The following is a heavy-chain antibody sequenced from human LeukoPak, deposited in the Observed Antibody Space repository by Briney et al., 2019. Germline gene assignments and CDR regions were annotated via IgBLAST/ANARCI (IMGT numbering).Heavy chain of an antibody. V-gene: IGHV3-30*18. CDR1: GFTFSNYD. CDR3: AKNRNGDYAQYFEY. J-gene: IGHJ4*02. Sequence: PGGSLRLSCAASGFTFSNYDMHWVRQAPGKGLEWVAVISYDGSNKYYADSVKGRFTISRDNSKNTAYLQMNSLRVEDTAVYYCAKNRNGDYAQYFEYWGQGTLVTVSS. CDR2: ISYDGSNK. D-gene: IGHD1-14*01.